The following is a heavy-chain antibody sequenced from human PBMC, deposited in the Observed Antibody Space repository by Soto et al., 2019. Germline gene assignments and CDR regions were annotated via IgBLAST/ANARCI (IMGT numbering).Heavy chain of an antibody. J-gene: IGHJ6*02. CDR3: AHVSSGDSSGYWYYYYGMDV. Sequence: QITLKESGPTLVKPTQTLTLTCTFSGFSLSTSGVGVGWIRQPPGKALEWLALIYWDDDKRYSPSLKSRLTITKDTSKNHVVLTMTNMDPVDTATYYCAHVSSGDSSGYWYYYYGMDVWGQGTTVTVSS. CDR2: IYWDDDK. CDR1: GFSLSTSGVG. V-gene: IGHV2-5*02. D-gene: IGHD3-22*01.